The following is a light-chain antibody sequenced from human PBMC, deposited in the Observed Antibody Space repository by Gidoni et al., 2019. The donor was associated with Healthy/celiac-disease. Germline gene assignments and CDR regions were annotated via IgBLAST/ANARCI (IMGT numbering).Light chain of an antibody. V-gene: IGLV2-14*03. CDR1: SSYVGGYNY. CDR2: DVS. CDR3: SSYTSSSTWV. Sequence: QSALPQPASVSGSPGQSITISCTGTSSYVGGYNYVSWYQQHPGKAPKLMIYDVSNRPSGVSNRFSGSKSGNTASLTISGLQAEDEADYYCSSYTSSSTWVFGGGTKLTVL. J-gene: IGLJ3*02.